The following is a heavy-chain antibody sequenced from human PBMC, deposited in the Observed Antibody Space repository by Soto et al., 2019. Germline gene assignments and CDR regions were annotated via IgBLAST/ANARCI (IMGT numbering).Heavy chain of an antibody. Sequence: SETLSLTCTVSGGSISSSDYYWGWIRQPPGKGLEWIGNIYYSGSTYYYNPSLKSRVTISVDTSKNQFSLKLNSVTAADTAAYYCVGDYFRPNHYYYGMDVCGQGTTVTVSS. V-gene: IGHV4-39*02. D-gene: IGHD3-9*01. CDR3: VGDYFRPNHYYYGMDV. CDR2: IYYSGSTY. J-gene: IGHJ6*02. CDR1: GGSISSSDYY.